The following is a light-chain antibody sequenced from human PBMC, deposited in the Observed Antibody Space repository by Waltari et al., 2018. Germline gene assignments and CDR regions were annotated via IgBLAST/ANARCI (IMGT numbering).Light chain of an antibody. V-gene: IGKV3-20*01. CDR3: QHYVRLLLT. CDR1: QIMSRA. J-gene: IGKJ1*01. Sequence: SCSDSQIMSRALAWYQQHPGQAPRLLNCAVSTRAGGIPDWCSGSCSGTDFSLIISMLDPDDLAVYYCQHYVRLLLTFGQGTKLEFK. CDR2: AVS.